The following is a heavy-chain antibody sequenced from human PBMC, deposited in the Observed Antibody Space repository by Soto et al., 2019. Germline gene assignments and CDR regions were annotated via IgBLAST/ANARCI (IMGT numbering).Heavy chain of an antibody. D-gene: IGHD3-16*01. CDR2: INNNGGST. CDR3: ARWGAPFDY. CDR1: GFTFSSYA. V-gene: IGHV3-64*01. Sequence: PGGSLRLSCAASGFTFSSYAMHWVRQAPGKGLEYVSAINNNGGSTFYANSVKGRFTISRDNSKNTLYLQMGSLRAEDMAVYYCARWGAPFDYWGQGTLVTVSS. J-gene: IGHJ4*02.